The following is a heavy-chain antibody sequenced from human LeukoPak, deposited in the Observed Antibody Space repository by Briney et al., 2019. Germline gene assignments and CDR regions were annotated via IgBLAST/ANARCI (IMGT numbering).Heavy chain of an antibody. D-gene: IGHD4-23*01. CDR1: GFIFSNYA. Sequence: GGSLRLSCAASGFIFSNYAMHWVRQAPGRELEYVSGISSDGGSTYYANSVRGRFSISRDNSKNTLYLQMGSLRPEDMAVYYCARRGNIKTFDYWGQGTLVTVSS. CDR3: ARRGNIKTFDY. V-gene: IGHV3-64*01. CDR2: ISSDGGST. J-gene: IGHJ4*02.